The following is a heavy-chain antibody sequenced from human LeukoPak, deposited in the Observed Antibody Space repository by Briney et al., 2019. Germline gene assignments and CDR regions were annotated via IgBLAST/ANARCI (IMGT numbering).Heavy chain of an antibody. CDR3: ARAENSKGFDY. Sequence: PSETLSLTCTVSGDSISSYYWSWIRQPPGKGLEWIGYIYYSGSTNYNPSLKSRVTISVDTSKNQFSLKLSSVTAADTAVYYCARAENSKGFDYWGQGTLVTVSS. V-gene: IGHV4-59*01. D-gene: IGHD4-11*01. CDR2: IYYSGST. J-gene: IGHJ4*02. CDR1: GDSISSYY.